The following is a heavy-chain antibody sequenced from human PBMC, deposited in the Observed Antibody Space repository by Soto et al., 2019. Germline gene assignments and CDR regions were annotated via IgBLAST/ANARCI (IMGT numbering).Heavy chain of an antibody. CDR1: GFTFSSYS. CDR3: ARDKHHTIFNPPGLDY. V-gene: IGHV3-48*02. D-gene: IGHD3-3*01. CDR2: ISSSSSTI. J-gene: IGHJ4*02. Sequence: GGSLRLSCAASGFTFSSYSMNWVRQAPGKGLEWVSYISSSSSTIYYADSVKGRFTISRDNAKNSLYLQMNSLRDEDTAVYYCARDKHHTIFNPPGLDYWGQGTLVTVSS.